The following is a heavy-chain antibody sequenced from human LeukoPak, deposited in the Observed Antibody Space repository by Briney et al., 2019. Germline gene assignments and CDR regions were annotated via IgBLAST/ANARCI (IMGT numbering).Heavy chain of an antibody. CDR1: GGSLSSYY. CDR3: ARGRYGGVPRPYYFDY. Sequence: PSETLSLTCTVSGGSLSSYYWSWIRQPPGKGLEWIAYIYYSGSTNYNPSLKSRVAISVDTSKTQFSLKLSSVTAAETAVYYCARGRYGGVPRPYYFDYWGQGTLVTVSS. D-gene: IGHD4/OR15-4a*01. V-gene: IGHV4-59*01. CDR2: IYYSGST. J-gene: IGHJ4*02.